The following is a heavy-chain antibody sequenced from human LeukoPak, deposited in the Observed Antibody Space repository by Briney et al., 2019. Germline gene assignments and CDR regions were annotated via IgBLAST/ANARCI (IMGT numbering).Heavy chain of an antibody. CDR1: GGSISSYY. CDR2: IYTSGST. J-gene: IGHJ5*02. CDR3: ARGLGSSSPYNWFDP. V-gene: IGHV4-4*07. D-gene: IGHD6-6*01. Sequence: SETLSLTCTVSGGSISSYYWSWIRQPAGKGLEWIGRIYTSGSTNYNPSLKSRVTISVDTSKNQFSLKLSSVTAADTAVYYCARGLGSSSPYNWFDPWGQGTLVTVSS.